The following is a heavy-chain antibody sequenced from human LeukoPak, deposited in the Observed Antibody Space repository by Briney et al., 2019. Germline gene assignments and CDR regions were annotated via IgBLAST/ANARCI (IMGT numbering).Heavy chain of an antibody. CDR3: AREMYAGWYFAFDI. Sequence: GGSLRLSCTVSGFTFSSFTMNWVRQGPGKVLEWVASISNSGDYISYADSLKGRFTISRDNAKNSLFLQMSSLRAEDTAVYYCAREMYAGWYFAFDIWGQGTMVTVSS. D-gene: IGHD6-19*01. CDR2: ISNSGDYI. V-gene: IGHV3-21*01. CDR1: GFTFSSFT. J-gene: IGHJ3*02.